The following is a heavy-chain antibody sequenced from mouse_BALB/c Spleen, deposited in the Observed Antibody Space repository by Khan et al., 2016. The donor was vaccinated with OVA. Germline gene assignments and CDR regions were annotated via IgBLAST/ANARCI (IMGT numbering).Heavy chain of an antibody. V-gene: IGHV1-7*01. CDR1: GYTFTTYW. Sequence: VHLQQSGAELAKPGASVKMSCKASGYTFTTYWMHWVKQRPGQGLEWIGYINPTSGYTDYNDKFKDRATLSADKSSSTAYMQLNSLTSEDSAVYYCTRDRIDYWGQGTTLTVSS. CDR2: INPTSGYT. J-gene: IGHJ2*01. CDR3: TRDRIDY.